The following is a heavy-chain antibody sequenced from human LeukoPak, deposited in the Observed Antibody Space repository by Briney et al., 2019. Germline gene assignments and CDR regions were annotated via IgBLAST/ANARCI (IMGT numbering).Heavy chain of an antibody. J-gene: IGHJ4*02. CDR3: ARNGYYSMDS. D-gene: IGHD3-22*01. V-gene: IGHV4-39*07. CDR2: IYYTGSA. CDR1: GGSISSGDYY. Sequence: PSETLSLTCTVSGGSISSGDYYWSWIRQPPGKGLEWIGSIYYTGSAYYNPSLKSRATISVDTSRNQLSLRLSSMTAADTAVYYCARNGYYSMDSWGQGTLVTVSS.